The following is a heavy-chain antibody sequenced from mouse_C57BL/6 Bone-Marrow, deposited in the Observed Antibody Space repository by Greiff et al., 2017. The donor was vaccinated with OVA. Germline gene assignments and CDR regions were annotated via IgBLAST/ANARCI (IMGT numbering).Heavy chain of an antibody. Sequence: VQLQQSGPELVKPGASVKISCKASGYAFSSSWMNWVKQRPGKGLEWIGRIYPGDGDTNYNGKFKGKATLTADKSSSTAYMQLSSLTSEDSAVYFCARRRGLRPLFDYWGQGTTLTVPA. J-gene: IGHJ2*01. V-gene: IGHV1-82*01. CDR1: GYAFSSSW. CDR2: IYPGDGDT. D-gene: IGHD1-2*01. CDR3: ARRRGLRPLFDY.